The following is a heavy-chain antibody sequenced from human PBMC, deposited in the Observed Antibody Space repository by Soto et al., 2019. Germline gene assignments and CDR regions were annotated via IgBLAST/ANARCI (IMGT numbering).Heavy chain of an antibody. J-gene: IGHJ4*02. Sequence: SETLSLTCTVSGGSISSSSYYWGWIRQPPGKGLEWTGSIYYSGSTYYNPSLKSRVTISVDTSKNQFSLKLSSVTAADTAVYYCLMVRGVWGFDYWGQGTLVTVSS. D-gene: IGHD3-10*01. V-gene: IGHV4-39*01. CDR1: GGSISSSSYY. CDR3: LMVRGVWGFDY. CDR2: IYYSGST.